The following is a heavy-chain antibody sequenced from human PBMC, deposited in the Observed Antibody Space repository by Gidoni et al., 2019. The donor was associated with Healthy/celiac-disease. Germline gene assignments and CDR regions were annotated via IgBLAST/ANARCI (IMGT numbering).Heavy chain of an antibody. J-gene: IGHJ6*02. Sequence: EVQLVESGGGLIQPGGSLRLSCAASGFTVSSNYMSWVRQAPGKGLEWVSVIYSGGSTYYADSVKGRFTISRDNSKNTLYLQMNSLRAEDTAVYYCARDIPVTTSLWSHYYGMDVWGQGTTVTVSS. D-gene: IGHD4-17*01. V-gene: IGHV3-53*01. CDR2: IYSGGST. CDR1: GFTVSSNY. CDR3: ARDIPVTTSLWSHYYGMDV.